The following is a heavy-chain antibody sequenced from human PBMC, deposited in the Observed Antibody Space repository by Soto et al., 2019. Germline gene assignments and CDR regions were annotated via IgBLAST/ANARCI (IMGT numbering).Heavy chain of an antibody. V-gene: IGHV1-69*12. J-gene: IGHJ6*02. CDR2: FIPKYAELGTA. Sequence: QVQLVQSGAEVRKPGASVKVSCKPSGGTFSNYAISWVRQAPGQGLEWMGGFIPKYAELGTAKYEQKFQGRVTITADESTGTAYLELSSLRSEDTGVYFCARARQAGVPAAMGHYYGLDLWGQGTAVTVSS. CDR3: ARARQAGVPAAMGHYYGLDL. D-gene: IGHD2-2*01. CDR1: GGTFSNYA.